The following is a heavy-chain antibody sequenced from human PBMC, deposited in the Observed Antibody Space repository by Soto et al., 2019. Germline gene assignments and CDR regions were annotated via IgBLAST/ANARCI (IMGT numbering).Heavy chain of an antibody. J-gene: IGHJ6*02. CDR1: GGSISSGAYS. D-gene: IGHD3-9*01. CDR2: IYHRGNT. CDR3: ARAAEHYFYWLPSFYCYYAMEV. V-gene: IGHV4-30-2*01. Sequence: QLQLQESGSGLVKPSQTLSLTCAVSGGSISSGAYSWSWIRQPPGKGLEWIGYIYHRGNTYYNPCCNSRVTISIDRSKNQFSLKRSSVPSADTAVYYCARAAEHYFYWLPSFYCYYAMEVWGQGTTVTVSS.